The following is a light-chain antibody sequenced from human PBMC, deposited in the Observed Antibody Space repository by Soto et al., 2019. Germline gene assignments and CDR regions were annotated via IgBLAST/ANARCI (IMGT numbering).Light chain of an antibody. J-gene: IGLJ1*01. Sequence: QSALTQPASVSGSPGQSLTISCTGTSSDVGGHNYVSWYQQHPGKAPKLIIYEVSNRPSGVSNRFSGSKSGNTASLTISGLQAEDEADYYCSLYTTSSTLYVFGTGTKLTVL. CDR1: SSDVGGHNY. V-gene: IGLV2-14*01. CDR2: EVS. CDR3: SLYTTSSTLYV.